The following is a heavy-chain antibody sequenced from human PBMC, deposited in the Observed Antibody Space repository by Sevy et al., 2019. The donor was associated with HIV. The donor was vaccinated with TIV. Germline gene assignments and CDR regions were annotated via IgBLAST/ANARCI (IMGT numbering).Heavy chain of an antibody. J-gene: IGHJ3*02. CDR1: GFTVSSNY. CDR2: IFSGGGT. CDR3: ARGATFYSDSSGRVLSVLGAFDI. V-gene: IGHV3-53*01. D-gene: IGHD3-22*01. Sequence: GGSLRLSCAASGFTVSSNYMSWVRQAPGKGLEWVSIIFSGGGTYYADSVQGRFTISRDNSKNMVYLQMNSLRAEDTAVVYCARGATFYSDSSGRVLSVLGAFDIWGRGTMVTVSS.